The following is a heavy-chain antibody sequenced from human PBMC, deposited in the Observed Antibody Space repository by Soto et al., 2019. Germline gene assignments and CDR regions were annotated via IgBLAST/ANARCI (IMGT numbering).Heavy chain of an antibody. CDR3: ARANYYGSPGDFDC. D-gene: IGHD3-10*01. V-gene: IGHV3-48*01. Sequence: GSLRLSCAASGFTFSSYSMNWVRQAPGKGLEWVSYISSSSSTIYYADSVKGRFTISRDNAKNSLYLQMNSLRAEDTAVYYCARANYYGSPGDFDCWGQGTLVTVSS. CDR2: ISSSSSTI. CDR1: GFTFSSYS. J-gene: IGHJ4*02.